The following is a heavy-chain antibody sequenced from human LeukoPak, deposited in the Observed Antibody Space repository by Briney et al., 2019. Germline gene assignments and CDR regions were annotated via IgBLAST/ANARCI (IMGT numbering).Heavy chain of an antibody. CDR1: GGSFSGYY. D-gene: IGHD2/OR15-2a*01. CDR2: IYYSGST. CDR3: AITYSPTDWFDP. V-gene: IGHV4-34*01. J-gene: IGHJ5*02. Sequence: SETLSLTCAVYGGSFSGYYWSWLRQPPGKGLEWIGSIYYSGSTYYNPSLKSRVTISVDTSKNQFSLKLSSATAADTAVYYCAITYSPTDWFDPWGQGTLVTVSS.